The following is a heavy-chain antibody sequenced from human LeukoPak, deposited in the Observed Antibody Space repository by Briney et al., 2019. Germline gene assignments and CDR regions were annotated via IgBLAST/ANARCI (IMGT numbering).Heavy chain of an antibody. J-gene: IGHJ4*02. Sequence: SETLSLTCTVSGGSISSSSYYWGWIRQPPGKGLEWIGSIYYSGSTYYNPSLKSRVTISVDMSKNQFSLKLSSVTAADTAVYYCARRARPEYYFDYWGQGTLVTVSS. V-gene: IGHV4-39*01. CDR3: ARRARPEYYFDY. CDR2: IYYSGST. D-gene: IGHD6-6*01. CDR1: GGSISSSSYY.